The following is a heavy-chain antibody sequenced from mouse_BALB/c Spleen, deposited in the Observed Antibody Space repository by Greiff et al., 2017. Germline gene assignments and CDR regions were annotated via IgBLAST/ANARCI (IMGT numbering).Heavy chain of an antibody. J-gene: IGHJ2*01. D-gene: IGHD2-12*01. CDR3: ARGYDACFDY. Sequence: EVLLVESGAELVKPGASVKLSCTASGFNIKDTYMHWVKQRLEQGLEWIGRIDPANGNTKYDPKFQGTVTITADTSSNTAYLQLSSLKSEDTAVYYCARGYDACFDYWGQGTTLTVSA. V-gene: IGHV14-3*02. CDR2: IDPANGNT. CDR1: GFNIKDTY.